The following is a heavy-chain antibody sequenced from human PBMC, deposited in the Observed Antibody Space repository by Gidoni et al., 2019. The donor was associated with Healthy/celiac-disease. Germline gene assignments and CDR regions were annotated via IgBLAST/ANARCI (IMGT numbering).Heavy chain of an antibody. CDR2: INPSGGST. J-gene: IGHJ5*02. CDR3: ARDPSPTYSSSSWFDP. D-gene: IGHD6-6*01. Sequence: QVQLVQSGAEVKKPGASVKVSCKASGYTFTSYYMHWVRQAPGQGLEWMGIINPSGGSTSYAQKFQGRVTMTRDTSTSTVYMELSSLRSEDTAVYYCARDPSPTYSSSSWFDPWGQGTLVTVSS. V-gene: IGHV1-46*01. CDR1: GYTFTSYY.